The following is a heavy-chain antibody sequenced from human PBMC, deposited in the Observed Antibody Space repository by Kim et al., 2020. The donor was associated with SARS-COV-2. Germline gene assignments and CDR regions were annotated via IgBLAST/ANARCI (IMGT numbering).Heavy chain of an antibody. D-gene: IGHD3-22*01. V-gene: IGHV4-31*03. Sequence: SETLSLTCTVSGGSINSVNYYWTWIRQHPGKGLEWIGYIFYTGRTSYNPSLKSRVSMSLESSKNQFSLKVNSVTAADTAVYYCARDERVDDSRGGYYYYSMNVWGQGTTVTVSS. CDR3: ARDERVDDSRGGYYYYSMNV. CDR2: IFYTGRT. CDR1: GGSINSVNYY. J-gene: IGHJ6*02.